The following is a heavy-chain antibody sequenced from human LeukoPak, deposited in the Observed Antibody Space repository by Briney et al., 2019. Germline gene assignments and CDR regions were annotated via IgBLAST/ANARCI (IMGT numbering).Heavy chain of an antibody. CDR3: AHRNLFTMIAFDY. V-gene: IGHV2-5*08. CDR1: GDSISSYYW. Sequence: TLSLTCTVSGDSISSYYWSWIRQPPGKALEWLALIYWDDDKRYSPSLKSRLTITKDTSKNQVVLTITNMEPVDTATYYCAHRNLFTMIAFDYWGQGTLVTVSS. CDR2: IYWDDDK. D-gene: IGHD3-22*01. J-gene: IGHJ4*02.